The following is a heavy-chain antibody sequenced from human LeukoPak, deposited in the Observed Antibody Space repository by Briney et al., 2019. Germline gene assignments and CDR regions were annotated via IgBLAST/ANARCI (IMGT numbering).Heavy chain of an antibody. CDR2: ISGSGGST. CDR1: GFTFDNYA. CDR3: ASDNSIAAAGA. J-gene: IGHJ5*02. D-gene: IGHD6-13*01. Sequence: GGSLKLSCKASGFTFDNYAMSWVRQAPGKGLEWVSAISGSGGSTYYADSVKGRFTISRDNSKNTLYLQMNSLRAEDTAVYYCASDNSIAAAGAWGQGTLVTVSS. V-gene: IGHV3-23*01.